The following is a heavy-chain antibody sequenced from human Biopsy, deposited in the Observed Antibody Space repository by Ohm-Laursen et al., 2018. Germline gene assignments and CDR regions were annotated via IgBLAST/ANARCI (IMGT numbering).Heavy chain of an antibody. CDR2: IDVLDYNT. CDR1: GFTFNTYG. J-gene: IGHJ5*02. CDR3: TRGGYYYDSLAYYYWFDP. Sequence: SLRLSCAASGFTFNTYGMHWVRQAPGKGLEWVSHIDVLDYNTYYVDPVRGRFTISRDNSKEMVYLQINSLRADDTAVYYCTRGGYYYDSLAYYYWFDPWGQGTLVTVSS. D-gene: IGHD3-22*01. V-gene: IGHV3-23*01.